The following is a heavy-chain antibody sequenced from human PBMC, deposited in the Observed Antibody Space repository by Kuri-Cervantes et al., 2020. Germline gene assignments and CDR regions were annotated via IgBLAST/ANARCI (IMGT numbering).Heavy chain of an antibody. CDR3: ARVLTIFGVVIGGSYFDL. D-gene: IGHD3-3*01. CDR1: GFTFSSYD. Sequence: GESLKISCAASGFTFSSYDMHWVRQATGKGLEWVSAIGTAGDTYYPGSVKGRFTISRENAKNSLYLQMNSLRAEDTAVYYCARVLTIFGVVIGGSYFDLWGRGTLVTVSS. J-gene: IGHJ2*01. CDR2: IGTAGDT. V-gene: IGHV3-13*01.